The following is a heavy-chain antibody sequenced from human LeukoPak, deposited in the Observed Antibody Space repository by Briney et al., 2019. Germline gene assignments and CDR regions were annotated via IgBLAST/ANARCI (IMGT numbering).Heavy chain of an antibody. D-gene: IGHD5-18*01. CDR2: ITASGDRT. CDR1: GFTFSDYV. Sequence: GESLRLSCAASGFTFSDYVMIWVRQAPGKGLEWVSGITASGDRTFYGDSVRGRFTMSRDNSKNTLYVQMDSLRAEDTAVYYCAKRGYTYGGHFDYWGQGALVTVSS. J-gene: IGHJ4*02. CDR3: AKRGYTYGGHFDY. V-gene: IGHV3-23*01.